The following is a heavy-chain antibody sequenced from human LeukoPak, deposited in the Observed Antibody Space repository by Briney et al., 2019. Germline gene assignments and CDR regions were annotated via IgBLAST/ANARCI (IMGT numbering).Heavy chain of an antibody. CDR2: IYTSGST. CDR3: ARNRPYYYGSGRLDP. Sequence: PSETLSLTCTVSGDSISGYYWSWIRQPAGKGLEWIGRIYTSGSTNYNPSLKSRVTMSVDTSKNQFSLKLSSVTAADTAVYYCARNRPYYYGSGRLDPWGQGTLVTVSS. CDR1: GDSISGYY. J-gene: IGHJ5*02. D-gene: IGHD3-10*01. V-gene: IGHV4-4*07.